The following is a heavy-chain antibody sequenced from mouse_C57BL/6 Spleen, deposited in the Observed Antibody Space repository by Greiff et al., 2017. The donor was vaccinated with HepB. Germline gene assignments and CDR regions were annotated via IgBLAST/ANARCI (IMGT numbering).Heavy chain of an antibody. V-gene: IGHV5-4*01. CDR2: ISDGGSYT. CDR1: GFTFSSYA. Sequence: EVKLVESGGGLVKPGGSLKLSCAASGFTFSSYAMSWVRQTPEKRLEWVATISDGGSYTYYPDNVKGRFTISRDNAKNNLYLQMSHLKSEDTAMYYCARDQDGNYYAMDYWGQGTSVTVSS. CDR3: ARDQDGNYYAMDY. J-gene: IGHJ4*01. D-gene: IGHD2-1*01.